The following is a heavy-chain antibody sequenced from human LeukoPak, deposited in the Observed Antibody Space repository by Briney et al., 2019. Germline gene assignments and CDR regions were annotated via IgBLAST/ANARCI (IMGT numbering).Heavy chain of an antibody. CDR2: IYTSGST. Sequence: SETLSLTCTVSGGSISSGSYYWSWIRQPAGKGLEWIGRIYTSGSTNYNPSLKSRVTISVDTSKNQFSLKLSSVTAADTAVYYCARGGIYGDYAVVKFDYWGQGTLVTVSS. V-gene: IGHV4-61*02. CDR3: ARGGIYGDYAVVKFDY. CDR1: GGSISSGSYY. J-gene: IGHJ4*02. D-gene: IGHD4-17*01.